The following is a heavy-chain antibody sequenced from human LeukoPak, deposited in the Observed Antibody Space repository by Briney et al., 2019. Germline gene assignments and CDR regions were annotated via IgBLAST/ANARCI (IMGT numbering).Heavy chain of an antibody. CDR2: IIPIFGTA. CDR1: GYTFTSYG. J-gene: IGHJ6*02. Sequence: SVKVSCKASGYTFTSYGISWVRQAPGQGLEWMGGIIPIFGTANYAQKFQGRVTITADESTSTAYMELSSLRSEDTAVYYCARGNTAMVTRDYYYGMDVWGPGTTVTVSS. CDR3: ARGNTAMVTRDYYYGMDV. V-gene: IGHV1-69*13. D-gene: IGHD5-18*01.